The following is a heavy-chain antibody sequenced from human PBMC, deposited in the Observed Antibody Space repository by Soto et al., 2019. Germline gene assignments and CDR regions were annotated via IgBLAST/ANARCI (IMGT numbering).Heavy chain of an antibody. D-gene: IGHD6-25*01. J-gene: IGHJ3*01. CDR1: GFTFSSYA. Sequence: PGGSLRLSCAVSGFTFSSYAMSWVRQAPGKGLEWVSGISGSGGSTYYADSVKGRFTISRDNSKNTLHLQMNSLRAEDAALYSCAKTAQLSKISSLGAFHVWGQGTMVTVSS. CDR2: ISGSGGST. V-gene: IGHV3-23*01. CDR3: AKTAQLSKISSLGAFHV.